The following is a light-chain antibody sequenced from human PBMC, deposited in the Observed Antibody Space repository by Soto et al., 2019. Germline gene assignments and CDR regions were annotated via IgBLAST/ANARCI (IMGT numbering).Light chain of an antibody. J-gene: IGLJ2*01. CDR3: SSYRTTSTRV. V-gene: IGLV2-14*01. CDR1: SSDIGGYDY. Sequence: QSVLPQPASVSGSPGQAITISCTGTSSDIGGYDYVSWYQQHPGKAPKLLIDDVSNRPSGVSNRFSGSKSGNTASLTISGLQAEDEADYYCSSYRTTSTRVFGGGTQLTVL. CDR2: DVS.